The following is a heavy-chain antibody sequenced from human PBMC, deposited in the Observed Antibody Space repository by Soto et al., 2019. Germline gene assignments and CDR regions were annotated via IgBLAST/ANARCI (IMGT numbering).Heavy chain of an antibody. Sequence: EVQLVEAGGGLVQPGGSLRLACAGSGFTFSGYWMHWVRQAPGKGPVWVSRLNPNGTFTTNADSVQGRFTISGDNAKNTVYMHMRVERADDTSVYYRARGGPSKTYWGQLSNWGEGTLVTVCS. CDR2: LNPNGTFT. D-gene: IGHD3-16*02. CDR3: ARGGPSKTYWGQLSN. V-gene: IGHV3-74*01. J-gene: IGHJ1*01. CDR1: GFTFSGYW.